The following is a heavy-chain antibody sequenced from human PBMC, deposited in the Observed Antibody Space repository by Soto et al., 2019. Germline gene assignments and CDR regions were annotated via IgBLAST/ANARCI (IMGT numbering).Heavy chain of an antibody. V-gene: IGHV4-34*01. CDR2: INHGGST. CDR3: ASEKGSSSSGDHFDY. J-gene: IGHJ4*02. D-gene: IGHD6-6*01. Sequence: SETLSLTCAVYGGSFSGYYWSWIRQPPGKGLEWIGEINHGGSTNYNPSLKSRVTIPVDTSKNQFSLKLSSVTAADTAVYYCASEKGSSSSGDHFDYWGQGTLVTVSS. CDR1: GGSFSGYY.